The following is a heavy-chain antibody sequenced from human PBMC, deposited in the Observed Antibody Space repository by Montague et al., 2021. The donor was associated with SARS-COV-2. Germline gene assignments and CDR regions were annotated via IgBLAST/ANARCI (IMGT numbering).Heavy chain of an antibody. J-gene: IGHJ3*02. CDR3: ARRALGYCSSTSCETAFDI. CDR1: GGSISSYY. CDR2: IYYSGST. D-gene: IGHD2-2*01. Sequence: SETLSLTRTVSGGSISSYYWGWIRQPPGKGLEWIGYIYYSGSTNYNPSLKSRVTISVDTSKNQFSLKLSSVTAADTAVYYCARRALGYCSSTSCETAFDIWGQGTMVIVSS. V-gene: IGHV4-59*08.